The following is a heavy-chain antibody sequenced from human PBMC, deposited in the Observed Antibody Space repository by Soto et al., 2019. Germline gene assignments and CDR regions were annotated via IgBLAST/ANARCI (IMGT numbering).Heavy chain of an antibody. CDR1: GFTFNNYA. V-gene: IGHV3-23*01. CDR3: AKGRGGSGSLTPRVDF. CDR2: ISGGGDTT. J-gene: IGHJ4*02. D-gene: IGHD3-10*01. Sequence: VQLLESGGGLVQPGGSLRLSCAASGFTFNNYAMTWVRQAPGKGLEWVSAISGGGDTTSYADSVKGRFTVSRDGSKNTLYLQMSSLRAEDPALYYCAKGRGGSGSLTPRVDFWGQGTLVTVSS.